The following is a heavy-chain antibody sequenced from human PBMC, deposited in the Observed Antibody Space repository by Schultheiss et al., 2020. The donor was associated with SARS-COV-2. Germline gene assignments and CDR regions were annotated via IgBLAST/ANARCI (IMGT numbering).Heavy chain of an antibody. J-gene: IGHJ3*02. CDR3: ARDQDYGRNAFDI. D-gene: IGHD4/OR15-4a*01. V-gene: IGHV4-59*01. CDR2: VSYTGSP. CDR1: GGSIIPYY. Sequence: SETLSLICTVSGGSIIPYYWTWIRQPPGKGLEWIGYVSYTGSPSYNPSLKSRVTISVDTSKNQFSLKLSSVTAADTALYYCARDQDYGRNAFDIWGQGTMVTVPS.